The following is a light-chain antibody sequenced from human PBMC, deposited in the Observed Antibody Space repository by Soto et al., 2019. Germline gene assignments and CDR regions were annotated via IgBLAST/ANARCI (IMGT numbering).Light chain of an antibody. Sequence: QSALTQPASVSGSPGQSITISCTGTRSDVGGYKYISWYQHHSGKAPKLMIFEVSNRPSGVSHRFSGSKSGNTASLTISGLQAEDEADYYCSSYTINTWVFGGGTKLTVL. CDR2: EVS. CDR3: SSYTINTWV. J-gene: IGLJ3*02. V-gene: IGLV2-14*01. CDR1: RSDVGGYKY.